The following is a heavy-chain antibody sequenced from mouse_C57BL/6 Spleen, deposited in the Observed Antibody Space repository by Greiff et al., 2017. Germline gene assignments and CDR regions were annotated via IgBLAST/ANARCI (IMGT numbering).Heavy chain of an antibody. CDR2: ISSGGSYT. J-gene: IGHJ3*01. CDR3: ARGDDWFAY. Sequence: EVMLVESGGDLVKPGGSLKLSCAASGFTFSSYGMSWVRQTPDKRLEWVATISSGGSYTYYPDSVKGRFTISRDNAKNTLYLQMSSLKSEDTARYYGARGDDWFAYWGQGTLVTVSA. V-gene: IGHV5-6*01. CDR1: GFTFSSYG. D-gene: IGHD3-3*01.